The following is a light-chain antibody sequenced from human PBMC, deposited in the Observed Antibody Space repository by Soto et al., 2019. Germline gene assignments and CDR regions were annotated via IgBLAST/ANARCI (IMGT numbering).Light chain of an antibody. CDR1: QGVSSSY. CDR2: GAS. Sequence: EIVLTQSPGTLSLSPGERATLSCRASQGVSSSYLAWYQQKPGQAPRLLIYGASGRATGIPDRFTGSGSGTDFTLTISRLEPEDFAVYYCKQYAGLPMYTFGQGTKVEIK. J-gene: IGKJ2*01. V-gene: IGKV3-20*01. CDR3: KQYAGLPMYT.